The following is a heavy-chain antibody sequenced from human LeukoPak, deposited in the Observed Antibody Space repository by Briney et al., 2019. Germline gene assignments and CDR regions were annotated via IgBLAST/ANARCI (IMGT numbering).Heavy chain of an antibody. D-gene: IGHD3-10*01. Sequence: GGSLRLSCAASGFTFSSYAMNWVRQAPGKGLECVSAVSGSDGSTYYADSVKGRFTISRDNSKNTLYLQMNSLRAEDTAVYFCAKSLLTMVRGTRVLVYWGQGTLVTVSS. CDR3: AKSLLTMVRGTRVLVY. CDR1: GFTFSSYA. V-gene: IGHV3-23*01. J-gene: IGHJ4*02. CDR2: VSGSDGST.